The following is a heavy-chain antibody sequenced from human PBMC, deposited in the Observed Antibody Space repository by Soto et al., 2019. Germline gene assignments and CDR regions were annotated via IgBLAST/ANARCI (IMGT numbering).Heavy chain of an antibody. Sequence: PSETLSLTCAVYGGSFSGYYWSWIRQPPGKGLEWIGEINHSGSTNYNPSLKSRVTISVDTSKNQFSLKLSSVTAADTAVYYCARDPFWSASYYFDYWGQGTLVTVSS. CDR1: GGSFSGYY. CDR2: INHSGST. CDR3: ARDPFWSASYYFDY. J-gene: IGHJ4*02. V-gene: IGHV4-34*01. D-gene: IGHD3-3*01.